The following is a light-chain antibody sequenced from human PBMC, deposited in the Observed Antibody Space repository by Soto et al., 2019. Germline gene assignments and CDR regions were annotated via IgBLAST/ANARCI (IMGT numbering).Light chain of an antibody. CDR3: RSYTSSSPLV. CDR1: SSDVGGYNY. Sequence: NQPASVSGSPGQSITISCTGTSSDVGGYNYVAWYQQHPGKAPKLMIYEVSNRPSGVSNRFSGSKSGNTASLTISGLQAEDEADYYCRSYTSSSPLVFGTGTKVTVL. J-gene: IGLJ1*01. V-gene: IGLV2-14*01. CDR2: EVS.